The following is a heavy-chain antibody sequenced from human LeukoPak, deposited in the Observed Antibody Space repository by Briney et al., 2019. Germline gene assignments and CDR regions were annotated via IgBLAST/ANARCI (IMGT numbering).Heavy chain of an antibody. CDR2: MNPNSGNT. V-gene: IGHV1-8*03. CDR3: ARGLRNRAYYYYYMDV. J-gene: IGHJ6*03. Sequence: ASVKVSCKASGYTFTSYDINWVRQATGQGLEWMGWMNPNSGNTGYAQKFQGRVTITRNTSISTAYMELSSLRSEDTAVYYCARGLRNRAYYYYYMDVWGKGTTVTVSS. D-gene: IGHD4-17*01. CDR1: GYTFTSYD.